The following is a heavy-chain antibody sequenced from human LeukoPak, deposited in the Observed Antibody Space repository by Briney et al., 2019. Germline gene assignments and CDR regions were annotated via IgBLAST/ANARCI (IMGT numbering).Heavy chain of an antibody. D-gene: IGHD6-13*01. CDR2: IYHSGST. V-gene: IGHV4-4*02. CDR3: ARARGGSSWYPDY. CDR1: GGSISSSNW. J-gene: IGHJ4*02. Sequence: NASGTLSLTCAVSGGSISSSNWWSWVRQPPGKELEWIGEIYHSGSTDYNPSLKSRVTISVDKSKNQFSLKLSSVTAADTAVYYCARARGGSSWYPDYWGQGTLVTVSS.